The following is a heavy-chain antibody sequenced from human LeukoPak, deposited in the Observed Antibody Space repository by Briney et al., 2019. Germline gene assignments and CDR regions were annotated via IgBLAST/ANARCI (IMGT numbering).Heavy chain of an antibody. J-gene: IGHJ5*02. Sequence: GSLRLSCVASGFSLSGYWMYWVRQAPGKGLMYISRNNGDGSTTNYADVVKGRFSMCRDHVKNTFYMTMNSLRVEDTAVYYCARDPRNVGLAPWGQGTMVTVSS. CDR1: GFSLSGYW. CDR2: NNGDGSTT. V-gene: IGHV3-74*01. D-gene: IGHD2-15*01. CDR3: ARDPRNVGLAP.